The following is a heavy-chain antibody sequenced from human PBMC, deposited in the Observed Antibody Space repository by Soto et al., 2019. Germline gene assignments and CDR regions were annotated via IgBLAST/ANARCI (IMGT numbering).Heavy chain of an antibody. CDR2: IKSKTGRETT. D-gene: IGHD4-4*01. CDR3: TTTPTVTSDSYYYYGLDV. Sequence: GSLRLSCAASGFTFSNAWMSWVRQAPGKGLEWVGRIKSKTGRETTHYAAPVKGKFSISRDDSKNTLYLQMDSLKTEDTAVYYCTTTPTVTSDSYYYYGLDVWGQGTTVTVSS. V-gene: IGHV3-15*01. CDR1: GFTFSNAW. J-gene: IGHJ6*02.